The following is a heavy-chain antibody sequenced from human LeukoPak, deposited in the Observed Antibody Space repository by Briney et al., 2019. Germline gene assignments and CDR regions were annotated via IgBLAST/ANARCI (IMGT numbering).Heavy chain of an antibody. D-gene: IGHD4-11*01. Sequence: PGGSLRLSCAASGFTFSSYWMHWARQAPGKGLVWVSRIISDGSTTTYADSVKGRFTISRDNAKNTLYLQMNSLRAEDTAVYYCARDFNYFPDYWGPGTLVTVSS. J-gene: IGHJ4*02. V-gene: IGHV3-74*01. CDR3: ARDFNYFPDY. CDR1: GFTFSSYW. CDR2: IISDGSTT.